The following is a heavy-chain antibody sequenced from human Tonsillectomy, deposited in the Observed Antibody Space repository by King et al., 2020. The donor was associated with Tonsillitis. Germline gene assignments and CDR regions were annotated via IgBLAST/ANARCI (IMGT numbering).Heavy chain of an antibody. CDR1: GYTFTSYD. V-gene: IGHV1-8*01. J-gene: IGHJ4*02. CDR3: ARFARHYYEDY. D-gene: IGHD3-22*01. CDR2: MNPKSGNT. Sequence: QLVQSGAELKKPGASVKVSCKASGYTFTSYDINWVRQATGKGLEWMGWMNPKSGNTGYEQKFQGRVTMTRNTSINTAYMEVSSLRSEDTAVYYCARFARHYYEDYWGQGTLVTVSS.